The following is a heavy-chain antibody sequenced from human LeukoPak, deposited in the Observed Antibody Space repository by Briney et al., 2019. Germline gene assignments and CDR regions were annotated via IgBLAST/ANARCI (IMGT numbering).Heavy chain of an antibody. CDR1: GFTFSSYA. Sequence: GGSLRLSCAASGFTFSSYAMSWVRQAPRKGLEWVSAISGSGGSTYYADSVKGRFTISRDNSKNTLYLQMNSLRAEDTAVYYCAKDDVEMATITHFDYWGQGTLVTVSS. CDR2: ISGSGGST. V-gene: IGHV3-23*01. J-gene: IGHJ4*02. D-gene: IGHD5-24*01. CDR3: AKDDVEMATITHFDY.